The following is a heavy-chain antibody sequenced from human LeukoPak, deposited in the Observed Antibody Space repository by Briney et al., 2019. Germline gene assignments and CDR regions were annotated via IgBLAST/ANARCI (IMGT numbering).Heavy chain of an antibody. CDR3: AREYWLSDGSGRHLDY. D-gene: IGHD3-10*01. Sequence: PSETLSLTCTVSGGSISSYYWSWIRQPPGKGLEWIGYIYSSGSTSYNPSLKSRVTMSLDTSKNQFSLNLNSLTAADTAVYYCAREYWLSDGSGRHLDYWGQGTLVTVSS. J-gene: IGHJ4*02. V-gene: IGHV4-59*01. CDR2: IYSSGST. CDR1: GGSISSYY.